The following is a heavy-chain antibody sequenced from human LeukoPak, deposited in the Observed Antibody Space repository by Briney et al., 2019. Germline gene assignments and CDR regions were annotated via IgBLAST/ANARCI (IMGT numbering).Heavy chain of an antibody. CDR3: ARLYCSGSTCSVDY. CDR1: GDSVSSNSAA. V-gene: IGHV6-1*01. CDR2: TYYRSRWYN. Sequence: PSQTLSLTYAISGDSVSSNSAAWNWIRQSPSRGLEWLGRTYYRSRWYNDYSVSVKSRIIITPDTSKNQFSLQLNSVSPEDTAVYYCARLYCSGSTCSVDYWGQGTQVTVSS. D-gene: IGHD2-15*01. J-gene: IGHJ4*02.